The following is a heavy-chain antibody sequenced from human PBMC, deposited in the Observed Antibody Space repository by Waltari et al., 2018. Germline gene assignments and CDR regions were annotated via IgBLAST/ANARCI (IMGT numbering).Heavy chain of an antibody. CDR2: ILCDGSNE. Sequence: QLVGSGGGVVQPGGSLRLSCAASGFTFRNYGMHWVRQSPGKGLEGVAVILCDGSNEDYDSAWKGRFTNFRDNSKNPLYLQMNSLRVQDTAGYYRARSSYSKGGDFWGKGTQVTVSS. V-gene: IGHV3-30*03. D-gene: IGHD4-4*01. CDR3: ARSSYSKGGDF. CDR1: GFTFRNYG. J-gene: IGHJ4*02.